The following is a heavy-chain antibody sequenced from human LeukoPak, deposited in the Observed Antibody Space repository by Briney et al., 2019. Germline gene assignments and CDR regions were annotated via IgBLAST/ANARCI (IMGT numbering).Heavy chain of an antibody. V-gene: IGHV3-7*03. J-gene: IGHJ4*02. CDR1: GFTLRSSA. CDR2: TREDGREK. Sequence: GGSLRLSCAASGFTLRSSAMSWVRQAPGKGLEWVANTREDGREKNYVDSVRGRFTISRDNAKNSLYLQMNSLGVEDTAVYYCVRGIIGAPGSDYWGQGTLVTVSS. D-gene: IGHD6-6*01. CDR3: VRGIIGAPGSDY.